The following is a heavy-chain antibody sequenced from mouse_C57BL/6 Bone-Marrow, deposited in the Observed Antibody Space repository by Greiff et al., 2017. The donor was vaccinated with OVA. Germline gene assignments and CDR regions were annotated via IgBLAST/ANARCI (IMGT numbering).Heavy chain of an antibody. D-gene: IGHD2-3*01. J-gene: IGHJ2*01. CDR1: GYAFSSYW. Sequence: QVQLKESGAELVKPGASVKISCKASGYAFSSYWMNWVKQRPGKGLEWIGQIYPGDSDTNYNGKFKGKATLTADKSSSTAYMQLSSLTSEDSAVYFCARDWGGYYLYYFDYWGQGTTLTVSS. CDR2: IYPGDSDT. V-gene: IGHV1-80*01. CDR3: ARDWGGYYLYYFDY.